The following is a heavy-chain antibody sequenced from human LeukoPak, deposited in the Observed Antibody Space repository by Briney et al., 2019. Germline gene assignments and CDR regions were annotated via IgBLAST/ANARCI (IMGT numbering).Heavy chain of an antibody. Sequence: GASVTVSCKTPGGTFSSYAVNWVRQAPGQGLDWMGRIIPSVGLTTYAQKFQARVAISAETSTGTIYMELRSLRSEDTALYYCAIGEDFDSWGQGTLVTVSS. D-gene: IGHD3-10*01. CDR1: GGTFSSYA. CDR2: IIPSVGLT. V-gene: IGHV1-69*04. CDR3: AIGEDFDS. J-gene: IGHJ4*02.